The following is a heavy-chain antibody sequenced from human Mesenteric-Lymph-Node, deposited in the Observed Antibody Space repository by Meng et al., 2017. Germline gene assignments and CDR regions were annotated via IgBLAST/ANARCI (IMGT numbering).Heavy chain of an antibody. J-gene: IGHJ4*02. CDR2: IIPIFGTA. V-gene: IGHV1-69*06. D-gene: IGHD6-13*01. Sequence: SVKVSCKASGGTFSSYAISWLRQAPGQGLEWMGGIIPIFGTANYAQKFQGRVTITADKSTSTAYMELSSLRSEDTAVYYCARDIVPNGQQDYWGQGTLVTVSS. CDR1: GGTFSSYA. CDR3: ARDIVPNGQQDY.